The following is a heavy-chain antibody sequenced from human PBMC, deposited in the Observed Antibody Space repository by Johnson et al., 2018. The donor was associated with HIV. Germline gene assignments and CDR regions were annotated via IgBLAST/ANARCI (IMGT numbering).Heavy chain of an antibody. CDR1: GFTFSSYA. V-gene: IGHV3-7*02. CDR3: ARNLMRYNWNADAFDI. J-gene: IGHJ3*02. D-gene: IGHD1-20*01. Sequence: MQLVESGGGVVQPGRSLRLSCAASGFTFSSYAMHWVRQATGTGLEWVATINEDGTGKNHVDSVKGRFTISRENAKNSLYLQMNSLRAGDTAVYYCARNLMRYNWNADAFDIWGQGTMVTVSS. CDR2: INEDGTGK.